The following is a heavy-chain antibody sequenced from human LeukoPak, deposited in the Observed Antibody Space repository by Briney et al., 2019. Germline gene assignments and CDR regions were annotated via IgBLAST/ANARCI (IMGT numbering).Heavy chain of an antibody. CDR1: GFSFSSYW. V-gene: IGHV3-74*01. J-gene: IGHJ4*02. D-gene: IGHD4/OR15-4a*01. CDR2: IESDGGST. CDR3: ARRAGAYSHPYDY. Sequence: GGSLRLSCAASGFSFSSYWMHWVRQAPGKGPVWVARIESDGGSTGYADSVKGRFTISRDNAKNSLYLQMNSLRAEDTALYFCARRAGAYSHPYDYWGQGTLVTVSS.